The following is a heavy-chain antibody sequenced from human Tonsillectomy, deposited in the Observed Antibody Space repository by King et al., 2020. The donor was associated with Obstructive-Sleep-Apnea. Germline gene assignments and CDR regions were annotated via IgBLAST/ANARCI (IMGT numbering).Heavy chain of an antibody. CDR3: ARVAAAAFDYGMDV. V-gene: IGHV3-48*04. D-gene: IGHD6-13*01. Sequence: EVQLVESGGGLVQPGGSLRLSCAASGFTFSSYSMNWVRQAPGKGLEWVSYISSSGSTIYYADFVKGRFTITRDNAKNSLYLQMNSLRAEDTAVYYCARVAAAAFDYGMDVWGQGTTVTVSS. CDR1: GFTFSSYS. J-gene: IGHJ6*02. CDR2: ISSSGSTI.